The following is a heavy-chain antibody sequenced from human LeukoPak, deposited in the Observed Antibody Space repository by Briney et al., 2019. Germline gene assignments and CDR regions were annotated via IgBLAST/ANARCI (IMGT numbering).Heavy chain of an antibody. CDR1: GFTFSSYG. Sequence: PGGSLRLSCAASGFTFSSYGMHWVRQAPGKGLEWVAVIWYDGSNKYYADSVKGRFTISRDNSKNTLYLQMNSLRAEDTAVYYCARDLGSGWYDDWFDPWGQGTLVTVSS. CDR3: ARDLGSGWYDDWFDP. J-gene: IGHJ5*02. CDR2: IWYDGSNK. V-gene: IGHV3-33*01. D-gene: IGHD6-13*01.